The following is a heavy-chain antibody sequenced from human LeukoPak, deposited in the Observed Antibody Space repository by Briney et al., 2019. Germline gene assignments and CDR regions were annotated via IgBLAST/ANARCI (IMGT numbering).Heavy chain of an antibody. CDR3: ARASIALGPYYFGY. V-gene: IGHV3-7*01. CDR1: GFTFSSYW. J-gene: IGHJ4*02. CDR2: IKQDGSEK. D-gene: IGHD6-13*01. Sequence: GGSLRLSCAASGFTFSSYWMSWVRQAPGKGLEWVANIKQDGSEKYYVDSVKGRFTISRDNAKNSLYLQMNSLRAEDAALYYCARASIALGPYYFGYWGLGTLVTVSS.